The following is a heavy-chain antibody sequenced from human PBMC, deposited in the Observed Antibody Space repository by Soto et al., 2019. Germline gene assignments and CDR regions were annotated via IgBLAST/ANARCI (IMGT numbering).Heavy chain of an antibody. J-gene: IGHJ4*02. D-gene: IGHD5-18*01. CDR1: GGSISRGGYS. V-gene: IGHV4-30-2*01. Sequence: QLQLQESGSGRVKPSQTLSLTCAFSGGSISRGGYSWSWIRHPPGKGLEWVGYIYHSGSTYYTPSLECRVTISVDRSKNQFSLKLSSVTAADTAVYYCARGWGKDTPMTAWGQGTLVTVSS. CDR3: ARGWGKDTPMTA. CDR2: IYHSGST.